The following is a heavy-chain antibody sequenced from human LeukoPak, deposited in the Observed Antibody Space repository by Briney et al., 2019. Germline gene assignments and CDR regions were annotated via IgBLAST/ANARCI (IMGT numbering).Heavy chain of an antibody. CDR2: VWYDGSKT. V-gene: IGHV3-33*01. D-gene: IGHD3-9*01. J-gene: IGHJ4*02. CDR3: ARSFYDILIGYYQYFDY. Sequence: GGSLRLSCAASGFTFRSYDMHWVRQAPGKGLEWVAAVWYDGSKTYYEDSVKGRFTISRDNSKNTLYIQMNSLRAEDTAVYYCARSFYDILIGYYQYFDYWGQGTLVTVSS. CDR1: GFTFRSYD.